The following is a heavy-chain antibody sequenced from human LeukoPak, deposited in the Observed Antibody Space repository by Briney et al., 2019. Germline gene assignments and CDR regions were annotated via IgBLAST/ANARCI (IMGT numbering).Heavy chain of an antibody. CDR3: ARDHLFGSYFDY. D-gene: IGHD3-3*01. CDR2: INHSGST. CDR1: GGSFSGYY. Sequence: SETLSLTCAVYGGSFSGYYWSWIRQPPGKGLEWIGEINHSGSTNYNPSLKSRVTISLDTSKNQFSLKLTSVTAADTAVYYCARDHLFGSYFDYWGQGTLATVSS. V-gene: IGHV4-34*01. J-gene: IGHJ4*02.